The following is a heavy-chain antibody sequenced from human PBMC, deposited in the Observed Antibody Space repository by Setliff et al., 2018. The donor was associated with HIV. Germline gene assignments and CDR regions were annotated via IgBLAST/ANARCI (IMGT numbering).Heavy chain of an antibody. CDR2: VDPGDGET. D-gene: IGHD2-15*01. V-gene: IGHV1-69-2*01. CDR3: AKAFGYCSGGSCPVLMDV. Sequence: ASVKVSCKVSGYSSIDYYIHWVQQAPGKGLEWMGLVDPGDGETIYAERFQGRATITADTSTDTAYMELNSLRAKDAAVYYCAKAFGYCSGGSCPVLMDVWGKGTTVTVSS. CDR1: GYSSIDYY. J-gene: IGHJ6*03.